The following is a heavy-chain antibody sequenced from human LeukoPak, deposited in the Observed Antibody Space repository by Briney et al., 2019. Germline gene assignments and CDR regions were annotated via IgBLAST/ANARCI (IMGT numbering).Heavy chain of an antibody. Sequence: GGSLRLSCAASGFTFSSYGMHWVRQAPGKGLEWVAVISYDGSNKYYADSVKGRFTISRDNSKNTLYLQMNSLRAEDTAVYYCARWGNTISSPFDCWGQGTLVTVSS. J-gene: IGHJ4*02. CDR3: ARWGNTISSPFDC. V-gene: IGHV3-30*03. D-gene: IGHD3-9*01. CDR1: GFTFSSYG. CDR2: ISYDGSNK.